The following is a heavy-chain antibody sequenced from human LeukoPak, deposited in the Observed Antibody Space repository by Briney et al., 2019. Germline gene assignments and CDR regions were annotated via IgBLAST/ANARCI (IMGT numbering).Heavy chain of an antibody. D-gene: IGHD4-23*01. CDR3: ARDTLEYSNSPDALDI. V-gene: IGHV3-7*01. CDR1: GFTFSSYE. J-gene: IGHJ3*02. Sequence: PGGSLRLSCAASGFTFSSYEMNWVRQAPGKGLEWVANIKQDGSGKYYVDSVKGRFTISRDNAKNSLYLQMESLRDEDTAIYYCARDTLEYSNSPDALDIWGQGTMVTVSS. CDR2: IKQDGSGK.